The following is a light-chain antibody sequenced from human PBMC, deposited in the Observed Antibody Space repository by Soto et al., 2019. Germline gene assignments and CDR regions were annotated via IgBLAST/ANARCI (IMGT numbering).Light chain of an antibody. V-gene: IGKV1-8*01. Sequence: AIQLTKSPASVSSSPRDRVTVTCRARESSSGYLALYQQKPGEPPKLLIYSASTLLSGVPSRFSASGFGTDFTLGISGLESEDYGTYYWHQYYSFPPWTFGQGTKVDIK. CDR2: SAS. CDR3: HQYYSFPPWT. J-gene: IGKJ1*01. CDR1: ESSSGY.